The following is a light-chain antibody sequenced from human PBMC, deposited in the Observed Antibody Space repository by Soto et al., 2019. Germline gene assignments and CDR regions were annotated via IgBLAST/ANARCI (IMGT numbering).Light chain of an antibody. V-gene: IGLV2-14*03. CDR3: SSYTSKSLVV. CDR1: KSDVGGYNY. CDR2: DVS. J-gene: IGLJ2*01. Sequence: QSALTQPASVSGSPGQSITISCTGTKSDVGGYNYVSWYQQHPGKAPKLMIYDVSNRPSGVSNRFSGSKSGNTASLTISGVHAEDEADYYCSSYTSKSLVVLGGGTKVTVL.